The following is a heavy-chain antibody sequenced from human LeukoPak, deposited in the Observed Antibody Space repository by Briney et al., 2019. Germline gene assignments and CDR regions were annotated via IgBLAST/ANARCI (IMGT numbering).Heavy chain of an antibody. CDR1: GFTFSSYA. Sequence: GRSLRLSCAASGFTFSSYAMHWVRQAPAKGLEWVAVISYDGINKYCVDYVKGRFTISRDNSKNTLYLQMNSLRAEDTAVYYCARDGYDLNTPMVSTIFDYWGQGTLVTVSS. CDR3: ARDGYDLNTPMVSTIFDY. D-gene: IGHD5-18*01. V-gene: IGHV3-30-3*01. J-gene: IGHJ4*02. CDR2: ISYDGINK.